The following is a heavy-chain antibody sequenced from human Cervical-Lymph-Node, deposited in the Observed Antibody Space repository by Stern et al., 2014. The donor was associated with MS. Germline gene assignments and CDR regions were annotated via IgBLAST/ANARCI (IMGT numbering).Heavy chain of an antibody. CDR3: ARGREIYMATDTFDN. D-gene: IGHD2-21*02. CDR2: MNPNSGET. J-gene: IGHJ4*02. CDR1: GYTFTNFD. V-gene: IGHV1-8*01. Sequence: QLVQSGAEVKKPGASVKVSCEASGYTFTNFDINWVRQAAGQGLEWMGWMNPNSGETGYAQKFQGRVTMTMNTSITTAYMELSGLRSEDTAVYYCARGREIYMATDTFDNWGQGTLVTVSS.